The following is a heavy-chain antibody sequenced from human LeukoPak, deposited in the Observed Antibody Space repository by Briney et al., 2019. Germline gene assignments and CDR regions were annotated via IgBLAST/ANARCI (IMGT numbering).Heavy chain of an antibody. CDR1: GFTFSSYW. Sequence: PGGSLRLSCAASGFTFSSYWMSWVRQAPGKGLEWVANIKQDGSEEYYVDSVKGRFTLSRDNAKSSVYLQMNTLRVEDTAVYYCAKMVIFCSSASCYFKGGAFDIWGQGTVVTVSS. CDR3: AKMVIFCSSASCYFKGGAFDI. J-gene: IGHJ3*02. CDR2: IKQDGSEE. D-gene: IGHD2-2*01. V-gene: IGHV3-7*01.